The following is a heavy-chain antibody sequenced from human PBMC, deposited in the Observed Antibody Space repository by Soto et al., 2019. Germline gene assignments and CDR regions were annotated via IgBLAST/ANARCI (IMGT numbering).Heavy chain of an antibody. Sequence: GGSLRLSCAASGFTFSSYSMNWVRQAPGKGLEWVSSISSSSSYIYYADSVKGRFTISRDNAKNSLYLQMNSLRAEDTAVYYSARDGVEGSTYYYYYYMDVWGKGTTVTVSS. D-gene: IGHD2-2*01. J-gene: IGHJ6*03. V-gene: IGHV3-21*01. CDR3: ARDGVEGSTYYYYYYMDV. CDR1: GFTFSSYS. CDR2: ISSSSSYI.